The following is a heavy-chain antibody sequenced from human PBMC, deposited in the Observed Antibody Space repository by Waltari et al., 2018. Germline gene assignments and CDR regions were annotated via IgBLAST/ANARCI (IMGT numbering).Heavy chain of an antibody. CDR3: ATYIGASVGTAAFDV. CDR1: GVSITSNRHY. CDR2: MSYSGAT. J-gene: IGHJ3*01. Sequence: QLQLQESGPGLVKPSETLSLTCSVSGVSITSNRHYRAWIRQPPGQGLEWIATMSYSGATYRSPSLESRVTVARDTSKNQLSLKLVSVTAADTAMYYCATYIGASVGTAAFDVWGQGTMVTVSS. V-gene: IGHV4-39*01. D-gene: IGHD5-12*01.